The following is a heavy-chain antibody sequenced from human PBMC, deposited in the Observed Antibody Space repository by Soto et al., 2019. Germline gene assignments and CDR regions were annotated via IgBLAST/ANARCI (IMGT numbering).Heavy chain of an antibody. D-gene: IGHD4-17*01. CDR2: IYWDGDK. CDR3: ARRCDGTYALDY. Sequence: QITLKESGPTLVKPTQTLTLTCTFSGFSLSTNGVGVGWIRQPPGKALEWLALIYWDGDKRYSPSLRSRLTLTKDTTENQVVLTMSNMDPGDTGTYYCARRCDGTYALDYWGQGTLVTVAS. V-gene: IGHV2-5*02. CDR1: GFSLSTNGVG. J-gene: IGHJ4*02.